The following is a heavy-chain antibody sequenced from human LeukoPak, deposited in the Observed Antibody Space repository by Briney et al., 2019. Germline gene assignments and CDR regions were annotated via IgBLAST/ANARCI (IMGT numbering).Heavy chain of an antibody. D-gene: IGHD3-10*01. CDR2: IIPILGIA. J-gene: IGHJ4*02. V-gene: IGHV1-69*04. CDR1: GGTFSSYA. CDR3: ATDMMGTVRGVIRLG. Sequence: GASVKVSCKASGGTFSSYAISWVRQAPGQGLEWMGRIIPILGIANYAQKFQGRVTMTEDTSTDTAYMELSSLRSEDTAVYYCATDMMGTVRGVIRLGWGQGTLVTVSS.